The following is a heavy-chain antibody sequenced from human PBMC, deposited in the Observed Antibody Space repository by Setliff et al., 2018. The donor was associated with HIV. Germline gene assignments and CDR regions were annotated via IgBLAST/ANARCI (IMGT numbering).Heavy chain of an antibody. J-gene: IGHJ5*02. CDR1: GYSITNGYY. CDR2: IYHDGST. CDR3: ARYYGSGTYHRWFDP. D-gene: IGHD3-10*01. V-gene: IGHV4-38-2*02. Sequence: SETLSLTCSVSGYSITNGYYWGWIRQPPGKGLEWVGSIYHDGSTYYNPSLRSRVTISVDTSKNQFSLKLSSVTAADTAVYYCARYYGSGTYHRWFDPWGQGTPGTVS.